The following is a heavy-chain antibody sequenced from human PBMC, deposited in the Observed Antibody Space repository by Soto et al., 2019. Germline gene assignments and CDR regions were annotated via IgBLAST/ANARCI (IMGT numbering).Heavy chain of an antibody. Sequence: QVQLQESGPGLVKPSQTLSLTCTVSGGSISSGDYYWSWIRQPPGKDLEWIGYIYYSGSTYYNPSLKSRVTLSVDTSKNQFSLKLSSVTAADTAVYYCAVKKSSGYYYGAVDYWGQGTLVTVSS. CDR1: GGSISSGDYY. CDR3: AVKKSSGYYYGAVDY. V-gene: IGHV4-30-4*01. J-gene: IGHJ4*02. D-gene: IGHD3-22*01. CDR2: IYYSGST.